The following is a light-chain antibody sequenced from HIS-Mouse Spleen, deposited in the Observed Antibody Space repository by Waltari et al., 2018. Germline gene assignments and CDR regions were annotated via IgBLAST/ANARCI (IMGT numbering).Light chain of an antibody. CDR1: NIGSKS. CDR3: QVWDSSSDHVV. Sequence: SYVLTQPPSVSVAPGKTARITCGGNNIGSKSVHWYQQKPGQAPVLVVYDDRDRPSGIPERSSGSNSGNTATRTISRVEAGDEADYYCQVWDSSSDHVVFGGGTKLTVL. V-gene: IGLV3-21*03. CDR2: DDR. J-gene: IGLJ2*01.